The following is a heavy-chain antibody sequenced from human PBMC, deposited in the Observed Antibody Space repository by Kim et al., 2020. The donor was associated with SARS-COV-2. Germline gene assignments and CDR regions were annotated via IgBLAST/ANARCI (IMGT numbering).Heavy chain of an antibody. J-gene: IGHJ6*03. CDR1: GFTFSSYG. V-gene: IGHV3-30*18. CDR3: AKNLLNAFWGDYDGYNMDV. Sequence: GGSLRLSCAASGFTFSSYGVHWVRQAPGKGLEWVAVISHDGSNKHYGDSVKGRFTISRDNSKNTLFLQMNSLRVEDTAVYYCAKNLLNAFWGDYDGYNMDVWGKGTTVTVSS. CDR2: ISHDGSNK. D-gene: IGHD3-3*01.